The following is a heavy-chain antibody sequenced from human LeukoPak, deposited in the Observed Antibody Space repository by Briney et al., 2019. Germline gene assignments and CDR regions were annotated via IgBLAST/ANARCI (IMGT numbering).Heavy chain of an antibody. CDR2: ISSSSSTI. J-gene: IGHJ4*02. D-gene: IGHD6-13*01. CDR3: ARGGSAAAGEY. V-gene: IGHV3-48*04. Sequence: GGSLRLSCAASEFTFSTYAMHWVRQAPGKGLEWVSYISSSSSTIYYADFVKGRFTISRDNAKNSLYLQMNSLRAEDTAVYYCARGGSAAAGEYWGQGTLVTVSS. CDR1: EFTFSTYA.